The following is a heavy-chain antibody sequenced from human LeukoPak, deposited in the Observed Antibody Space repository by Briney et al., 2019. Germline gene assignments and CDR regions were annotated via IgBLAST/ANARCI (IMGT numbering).Heavy chain of an antibody. CDR3: ARLRYDFWSGYYTYY. Sequence: SETLSLTCAVSGYSISSGYYWGWIRQPPGKGLEWSGSIYHSGSTYYNPSLKSRVTISVDTSKNQFSLKLSSVTAADTAVYYCARLRYDFWSGYYTYYWGQGTLVTVSS. D-gene: IGHD3-3*01. J-gene: IGHJ4*02. CDR2: IYHSGST. V-gene: IGHV4-38-2*01. CDR1: GYSISSGYY.